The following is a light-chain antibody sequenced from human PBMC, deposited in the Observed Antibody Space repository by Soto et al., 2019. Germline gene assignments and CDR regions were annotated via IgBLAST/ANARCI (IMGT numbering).Light chain of an antibody. J-gene: IGKJ5*01. CDR2: AAS. CDR3: QQYHWAPDT. V-gene: IGKV1-39*01. Sequence: DIQMAQSPSSLSASVGERVTITCRASQSISSYLNWYQQKPGKAPKLLIYAASSLQSGVPSRFSGSGSGTDFTLSISSLQPEDFAVYYCQQYHWAPDTFGQGTRLEIK. CDR1: QSISSY.